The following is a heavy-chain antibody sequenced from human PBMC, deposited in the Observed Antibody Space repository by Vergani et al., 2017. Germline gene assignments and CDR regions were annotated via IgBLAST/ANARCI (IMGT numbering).Heavy chain of an antibody. D-gene: IGHD1-14*01. CDR3: ARDLRLLYNRFDP. CDR2: TWYDGNNK. CDR1: VFSFTTYA. V-gene: IGHV3-33*08. Sequence: VQLLESGGDLVQPGGSLRLPCAASVFSFTTYAMSWVRQAPGKGMEWVAVTWYDGNNKQYADSVKGRFTISRDNSKSTMYLQMNSLRDEDTGVYYCARDLRLLYNRFDPWGQGTLVTVSS. J-gene: IGHJ5*02.